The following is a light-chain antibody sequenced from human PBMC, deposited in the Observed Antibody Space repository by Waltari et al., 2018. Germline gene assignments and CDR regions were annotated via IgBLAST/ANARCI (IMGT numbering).Light chain of an antibody. V-gene: IGKV1-5*03. Sequence: DIQLTQYPSTLPDSVGDRVTVTCRASQSIYTGLVWYQLEPWKARKLRISKAFSLESGVPARFSGSGSGKEFTLTSSSLQPDDVATEYCQQYNSYLWTFGQGTKGAIK. CDR2: KAF. J-gene: IGKJ1*01. CDR1: QSIYTG. CDR3: QQYNSYLWT.